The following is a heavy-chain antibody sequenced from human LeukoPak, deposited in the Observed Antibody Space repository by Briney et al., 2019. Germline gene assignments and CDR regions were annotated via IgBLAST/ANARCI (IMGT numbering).Heavy chain of an antibody. Sequence: GGSLRLSCAASGFTFSSYWMHWVRQAPGKGLVWVSRINSDGSSASYADSAKGRFTISRDNAKNTLFLQMNSLRAEDTAVYYCSRAAHYGSGSYYTRNWFDPWGQGTLVTVSS. J-gene: IGHJ5*02. V-gene: IGHV3-74*01. CDR3: SRAAHYGSGSYYTRNWFDP. D-gene: IGHD3-10*01. CDR2: INSDGSSA. CDR1: GFTFSSYW.